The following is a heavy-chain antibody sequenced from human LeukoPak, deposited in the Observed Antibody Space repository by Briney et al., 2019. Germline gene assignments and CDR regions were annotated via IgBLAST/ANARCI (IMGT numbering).Heavy chain of an antibody. J-gene: IGHJ4*02. V-gene: IGHV1-2*04. CDR3: ARDFGDGYNSYFFDY. CDR1: GYTFTGCY. CDR2: INPDSGGT. D-gene: IGHD5-24*01. Sequence: ASVKVSCKASGYTFTGCYMHWVRQAPGQGLEWMGWINPDSGGTSYAQKFQGWVTMTRDTSISTAYMELRRLRSDNTAVYCCARDFGDGYNSYFFDYWGQGTLVSVSS.